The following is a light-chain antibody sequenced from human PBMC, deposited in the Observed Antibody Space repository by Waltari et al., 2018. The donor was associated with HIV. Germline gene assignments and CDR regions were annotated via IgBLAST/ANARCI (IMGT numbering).Light chain of an antibody. CDR3: SSYSPTNKFYVL. CDR2: EVT. J-gene: IGLJ2*01. V-gene: IGLV2-8*01. CDR1: SSDIGGYNY. Sequence: QSALTQPPSASGSPGQSVTMSCTGTSSDIGGYNYVSWYQQHPGKAPKLIMTEVTKRPSGVPDRFSGSKSGNTASLTVSGLQAEDEARYYCSSYSPTNKFYVLFGGGTTLTVL.